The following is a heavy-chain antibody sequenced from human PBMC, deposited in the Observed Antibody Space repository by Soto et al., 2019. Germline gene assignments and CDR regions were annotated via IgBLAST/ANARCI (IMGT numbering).Heavy chain of an antibody. CDR2: ISGGGDGP. V-gene: IGHV3-23*01. Sequence: EVHLWESGGGLVQPGGSLRLSCAASGFTFSTYTMSWVRQAPGKGLEWVSSISGGGDGPSYADSVQGRCTISRDNTKNTLYLQMNSLRAEDTALYYCAKARCSTANCYVPDYWGQGTLVTVSS. CDR1: GFTFSTYT. J-gene: IGHJ4*02. CDR3: AKARCSTANCYVPDY. D-gene: IGHD2-2*01.